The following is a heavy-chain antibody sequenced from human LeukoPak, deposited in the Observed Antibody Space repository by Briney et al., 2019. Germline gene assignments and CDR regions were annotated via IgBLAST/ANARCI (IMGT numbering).Heavy chain of an antibody. D-gene: IGHD2-2*02. CDR1: GYSFTSYW. CDR3: ARVDECSSTSCYIIDY. V-gene: IGHV5-51*01. J-gene: IGHJ4*02. Sequence: GESLKISCKGSGYSFTSYWIGWVRQMPGKGLEWMGIIYPGDSDTRYSPSFQGQVTISADKSISTAYLQWSSLKASDTAMYYCARVDECSSTSCYIIDYWGQGTLVTVSS. CDR2: IYPGDSDT.